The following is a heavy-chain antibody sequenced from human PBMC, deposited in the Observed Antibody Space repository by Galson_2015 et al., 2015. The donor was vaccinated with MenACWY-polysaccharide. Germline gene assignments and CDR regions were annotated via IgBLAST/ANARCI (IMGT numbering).Heavy chain of an antibody. CDR1: GYTFTGYF. CDR3: ARVHYDSSGYLTDLFDY. Sequence: SVKVSCKASGYTFTGYFIHWVRQAPGQGLEWMGWINSNSGGPNYAQKFQGRVTMTRDTSISTAYMELGSLRSDDTAVYYCARVHYDSSGYLTDLFDYWGQGTLVTVSS. D-gene: IGHD3-22*01. J-gene: IGHJ4*02. V-gene: IGHV1-2*02. CDR2: INSNSGGP.